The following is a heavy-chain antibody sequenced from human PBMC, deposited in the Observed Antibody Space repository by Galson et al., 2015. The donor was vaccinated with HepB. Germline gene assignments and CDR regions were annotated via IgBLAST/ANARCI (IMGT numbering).Heavy chain of an antibody. Sequence: SLRLSCAASGFTFSSYGMHWVRQAPGKGLEWVAVISYDGSNKYYADSVKGRFTISRDNSKNTLYLQMNSLRAEDTAVYYCAKDYVWGSYRFPIDPWGQGTLVTVSS. CDR3: AKDYVWGSYRFPIDP. CDR2: ISYDGSNK. V-gene: IGHV3-30*18. CDR1: GFTFSSYG. J-gene: IGHJ5*02. D-gene: IGHD3-16*02.